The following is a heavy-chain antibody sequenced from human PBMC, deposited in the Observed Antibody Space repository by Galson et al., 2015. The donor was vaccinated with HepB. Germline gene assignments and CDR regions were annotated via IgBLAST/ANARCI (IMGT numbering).Heavy chain of an antibody. CDR3: ARHVAYCGGERYSEYFQH. V-gene: IGHV5-51*01. D-gene: IGHD2-21*01. J-gene: IGHJ1*01. CDR2: IYPGDADT. Sequence: QSGAEVKKPGESLKISCKGSGYSFTSYWIGWVRQMPGKGLEWMGIIYPGDADTRYSPSFQGQVTISADKSISTAYLQWSSLKASDTAMYYCARHVAYCGGERYSEYFQHWGQGTLVTVSS. CDR1: GYSFTSYW.